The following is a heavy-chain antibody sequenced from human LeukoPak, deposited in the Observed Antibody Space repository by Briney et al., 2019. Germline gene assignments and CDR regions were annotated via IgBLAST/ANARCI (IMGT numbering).Heavy chain of an antibody. D-gene: IGHD3-10*01. J-gene: IGHJ5*02. CDR2: IWYGGSNK. CDR1: GFTFSTYA. Sequence: GGSLRLSCAASGFTFSTYAMHWVRQAPGKGLEWVALIWYGGSNKYYTDSVKGRFTISRDNAKNTVYLQMNSLTDEDTAVYYCARGITLVRKNWFDPWGQGTLVTVSS. CDR3: ARGITLVRKNWFDP. V-gene: IGHV3-33*01.